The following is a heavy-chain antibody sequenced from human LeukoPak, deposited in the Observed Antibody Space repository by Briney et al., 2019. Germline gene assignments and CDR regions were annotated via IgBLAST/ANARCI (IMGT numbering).Heavy chain of an antibody. Sequence: GGSLRLSCAASGFTFSSYNMNWVRQAPGKGLEWVSSVSGTSTYIYYADSVRGRLTISRDNAKHSLYLQMNSLRAEDTAVYYCARDDISGNAFDIWGQGTLVTVSS. CDR2: VSGTSTYI. J-gene: IGHJ3*02. D-gene: IGHD6-19*01. CDR3: ARDDISGNAFDI. CDR1: GFTFSSYN. V-gene: IGHV3-21*01.